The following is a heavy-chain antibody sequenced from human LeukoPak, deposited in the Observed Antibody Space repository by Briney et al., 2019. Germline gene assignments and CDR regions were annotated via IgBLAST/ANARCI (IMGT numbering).Heavy chain of an antibody. CDR2: VKQDESEK. J-gene: IGHJ5*02. D-gene: IGHD2-15*01. V-gene: IGHV3-7*01. CDR3: ARGIIVVVAATSNWFDP. Sequence: GGSLRLSCVASGFTFSSYWMSWVRQAPGKGLEWVANVKQDESEKYYVDSVKGRFTISRDNSKNTLYLQMNSLRAEDTAIYYCARGIIVVVAATSNWFDPWGQGTLATVSS. CDR1: GFTFSSYW.